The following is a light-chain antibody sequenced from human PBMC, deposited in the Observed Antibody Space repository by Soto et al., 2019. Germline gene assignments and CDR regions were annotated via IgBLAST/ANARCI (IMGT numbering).Light chain of an antibody. CDR3: QQYGSSSYT. Sequence: EIVXXXSPGXXXLSPGERATXXXXASQXVXXSYLAWYQQKPGQAPRLLIYGASSRATGIPDRFSGSGSGTDFTLTISRLEPEDFAVYYCQQYGSSSYTFGQGTKLEIK. CDR1: QXVXXSY. V-gene: IGKV3-20*01. J-gene: IGKJ2*01. CDR2: GAS.